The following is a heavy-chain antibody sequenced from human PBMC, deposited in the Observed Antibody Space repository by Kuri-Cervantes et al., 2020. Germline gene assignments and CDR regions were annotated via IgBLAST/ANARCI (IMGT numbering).Heavy chain of an antibody. Sequence: ASVKVSCKASGYTFTSYDINWVRQATGQGLERMGWMNPNSGNTGYAQKFQGRVTMTRNTSISTAYMELSSLRSEDTAVYYCAKYPRDDFWSGYSGYWGQGTLVTVSS. D-gene: IGHD3-3*01. V-gene: IGHV1-8*01. J-gene: IGHJ4*02. CDR2: MNPNSGNT. CDR3: AKYPRDDFWSGYSGY. CDR1: GYTFTSYD.